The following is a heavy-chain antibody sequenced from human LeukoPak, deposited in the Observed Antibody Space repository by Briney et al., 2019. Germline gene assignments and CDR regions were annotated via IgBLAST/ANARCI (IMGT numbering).Heavy chain of an antibody. CDR2: INHSGST. CDR1: GESFSGYY. D-gene: IGHD6-19*01. J-gene: IGHJ4*02. CDR3: ARARSHSSGWNF. Sequence: SETLSLTCAVYGESFSGYYWSWIRQPPGKGLEWIGEINHSGSTNYNPSLKSRVTISVDTSKNQFSLKLSSVTAADTAVYYCARARSHSSGWNFWGQGTLVTVSS. V-gene: IGHV4-34*01.